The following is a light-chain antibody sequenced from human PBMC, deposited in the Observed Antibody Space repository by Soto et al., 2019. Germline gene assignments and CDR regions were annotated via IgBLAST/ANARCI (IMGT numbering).Light chain of an antibody. CDR3: CSYAGSYTFHVV. CDR1: SSDVGGYNY. V-gene: IGLV2-11*01. Sequence: QSALTQPRSVSGSPGQSVTISCTGTSSDVGGYNYASWYQQHPGKAPKLMIYDVSKRPSGVPDRFSGSKSGNTASLTISGLQAEDEADYYCCSYAGSYTFHVVFGGGTKLTVL. CDR2: DVS. J-gene: IGLJ2*01.